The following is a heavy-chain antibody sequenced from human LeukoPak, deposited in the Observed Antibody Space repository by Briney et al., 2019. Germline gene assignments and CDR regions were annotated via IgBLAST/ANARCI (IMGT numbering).Heavy chain of an antibody. J-gene: IGHJ4*02. Sequence: PGGSLRLSCAASGFTFTNYWMSWVRQAPVKGLEWVANIKQDESEKYHVDSVKGRFTISRDNAKNSLYLQMNSLRAEDTAVYYCARDRAGSYWGQGTLVTVSS. CDR3: ARDRAGSY. CDR1: GFTFTNYW. D-gene: IGHD3-10*01. CDR2: IKQDESEK. V-gene: IGHV3-7*01.